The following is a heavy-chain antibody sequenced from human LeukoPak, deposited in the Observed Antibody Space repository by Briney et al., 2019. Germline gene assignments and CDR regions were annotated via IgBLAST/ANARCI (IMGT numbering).Heavy chain of an antibody. Sequence: PSETLSLTCIVSGRSISSYYWSWIRQPAGKGLEWIGRIYTSGSTNYNPSLKSRVTMSVDTSKNQFSLKLSSVTAADTAVYYCARDKDYGSGSYYRFYYYYYYMDVWGKGTTVTVSS. D-gene: IGHD3-10*01. J-gene: IGHJ6*03. CDR2: IYTSGST. CDR1: GRSISSYY. CDR3: ARDKDYGSGSYYRFYYYYYYMDV. V-gene: IGHV4-4*07.